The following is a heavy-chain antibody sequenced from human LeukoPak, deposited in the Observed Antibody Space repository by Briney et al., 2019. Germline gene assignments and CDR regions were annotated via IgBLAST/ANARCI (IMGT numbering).Heavy chain of an antibody. CDR1: GFTFRSYG. CDR2: IRYDGSNK. Sequence: GGSLRLSRAASGFTFRSYGMHWVRQAPGKGLEWVAFIRYDGSNKYYADSVKGRFTISRDNSKNTLYLQMNSLRAEDTAVYYCAKDQGRSYCSSTSCRFDAFDIWGQGTMVTVSS. D-gene: IGHD2-2*01. V-gene: IGHV3-30*02. CDR3: AKDQGRSYCSSTSCRFDAFDI. J-gene: IGHJ3*02.